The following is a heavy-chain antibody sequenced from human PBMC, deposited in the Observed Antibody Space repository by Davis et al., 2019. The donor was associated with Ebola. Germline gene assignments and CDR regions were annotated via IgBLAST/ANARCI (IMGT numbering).Heavy chain of an antibody. J-gene: IGHJ5*02. CDR2: IKPDGSAE. D-gene: IGHD6-19*01. V-gene: IGHV3-7*01. CDR1: GFTFNKVW. CDR3: ARDPEEQWLEGWFDP. Sequence: GESLKISCAASGFTFNKVWMNWVRQVPGKGLELVANIKPDGSAEYYVDSVKGRFTISRDHAKNSLYLQMNSLRAEDTAVYYCARDPEEQWLEGWFDPWGQGTLVTVSS.